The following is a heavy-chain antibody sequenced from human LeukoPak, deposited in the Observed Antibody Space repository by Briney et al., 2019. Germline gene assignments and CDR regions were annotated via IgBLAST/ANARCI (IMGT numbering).Heavy chain of an antibody. D-gene: IGHD6-19*01. J-gene: IGHJ4*02. CDR2: INHSGST. V-gene: IGHV4-34*01. CDR1: GRSFSGYY. CDR3: ARASSGWDFDY. Sequence: SETLSLTCAVYGRSFSGYYWSWIRQPPGKGLEWIAEINHSGSTNYNPSLKSRVTISVDTSKNQFSLKLSSVTAADTAVYYCARASSGWDFDYWGQGTLVTVSS.